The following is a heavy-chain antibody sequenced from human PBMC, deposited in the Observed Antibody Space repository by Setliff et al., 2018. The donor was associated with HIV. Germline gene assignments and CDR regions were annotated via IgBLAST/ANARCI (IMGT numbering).Heavy chain of an antibody. CDR2: TIPMFGTA. CDR1: GGTFGIYG. CDR3: ARESACSSTSCPKVLDY. V-gene: IGHV1-69*13. J-gene: IGHJ4*02. D-gene: IGHD2-2*01. Sequence: SVKVSCKASGGTFGIYGISWVRQAPGQGLEWMGWTIPMFGTAKYAQKFQGRVTITADGSTNTGYMELSGLRCEDTAVYYCARESACSSTSCPKVLDYWGQGTLVTVAS.